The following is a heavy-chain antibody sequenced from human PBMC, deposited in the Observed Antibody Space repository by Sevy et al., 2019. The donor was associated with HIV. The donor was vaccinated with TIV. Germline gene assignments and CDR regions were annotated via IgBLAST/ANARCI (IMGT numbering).Heavy chain of an antibody. CDR2: ISSGSSYI. J-gene: IGHJ4*02. CDR3: ARGDYYGSLYYFDY. CDR1: GFTFSNYF. D-gene: IGHD3-10*01. Sequence: GGSLRLSCAASGFTFSNYFMNWVRQAPGKWLDWFSSISSGSSYIFYADSLKVRFTISRDNAKNSLYLHLNSLRAEDTAVYYCARGDYYGSLYYFDYWGPGTLVTVYS. V-gene: IGHV3-21*01.